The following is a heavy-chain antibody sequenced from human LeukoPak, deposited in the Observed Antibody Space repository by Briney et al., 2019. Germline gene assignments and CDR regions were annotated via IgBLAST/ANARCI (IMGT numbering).Heavy chain of an antibody. Sequence: SETLSLTCTVSGGSISSYQWSWIRQPPGKGLEWIGYISYSGFTNCNPSLKSRVTISLDTSKNQFSLKLTSVTAADTAVYYCAGHHPRNTVDFWGQGTLVTVSS. CDR1: GGSISSYQ. D-gene: IGHD2/OR15-2a*01. J-gene: IGHJ4*02. V-gene: IGHV4-59*08. CDR3: AGHHPRNTVDF. CDR2: ISYSGFT.